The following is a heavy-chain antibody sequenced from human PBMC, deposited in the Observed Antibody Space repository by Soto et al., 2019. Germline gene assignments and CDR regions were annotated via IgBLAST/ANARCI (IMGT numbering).Heavy chain of an antibody. CDR3: ARSFPRFTAPDS. J-gene: IGHJ5*01. D-gene: IGHD2-21*02. V-gene: IGHV3-48*03. Sequence: EVQLVESGGGLVQPGGSLRLSSAASGFIFSNYEMNWVRQAPGKGLQWVSFISPTGNKIYYGESVKGRFTISRDNAKNSVFLQMNSLTAEDTAVYFCARSFPRFTAPDSWGQGTLVTVAS. CDR1: GFIFSNYE. CDR2: ISPTGNKI.